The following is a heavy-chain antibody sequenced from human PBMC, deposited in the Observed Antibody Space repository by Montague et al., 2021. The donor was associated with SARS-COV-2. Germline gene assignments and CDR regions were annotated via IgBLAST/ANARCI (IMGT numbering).Heavy chain of an antibody. Sequence: SLRLSCAASGFPFSSYAMHWVRQAPGKGLEWVAVISYDGSNKYYADSVKGRFTISRDNSKNTLYLQMNSLRAEDTAVYYCAREDYGDYGFDYWGQGTLVTVSS. V-gene: IGHV3-30-3*01. CDR2: ISYDGSNK. D-gene: IGHD4-17*01. CDR3: AREDYGDYGFDY. CDR1: GFPFSSYA. J-gene: IGHJ4*02.